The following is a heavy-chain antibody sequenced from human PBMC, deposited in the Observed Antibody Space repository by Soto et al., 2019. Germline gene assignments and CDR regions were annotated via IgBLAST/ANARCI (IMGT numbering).Heavy chain of an antibody. V-gene: IGHV3-23*01. CDR1: GCSFRSYP. Sequence: EGSLRLPCLPSGCSFRSYPLCWISQAPGKGLEWVSAISGSGGSTYYADSVKGRFTISRDNSKNTLYLQMNSLRAEDTAVYYCAKDFLDWYSSSRAYWGQGT. J-gene: IGHJ4*02. CDR3: AKDFLDWYSSSRAY. D-gene: IGHD6-13*01. CDR2: ISGSGGST.